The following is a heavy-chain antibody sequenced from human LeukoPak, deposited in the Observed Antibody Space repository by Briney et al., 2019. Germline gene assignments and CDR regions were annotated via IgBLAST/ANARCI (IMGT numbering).Heavy chain of an antibody. Sequence: PSQTLSLTCTVSGGSISSGGYYWSWIRQHPGKGLEWIGYIYYSGSTNYNPSLKSRVTISVDTSKNQFSLKLSSVTAADTAVYYCARDARRRSSSWYGGFDYWGQGTLVTVSS. CDR1: GGSISSGGYY. D-gene: IGHD6-13*01. CDR3: ARDARRRSSSWYGGFDY. CDR2: IYYSGST. V-gene: IGHV4-61*08. J-gene: IGHJ4*02.